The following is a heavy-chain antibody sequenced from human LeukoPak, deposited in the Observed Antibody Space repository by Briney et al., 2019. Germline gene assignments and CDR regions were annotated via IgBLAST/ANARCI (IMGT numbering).Heavy chain of an antibody. V-gene: IGHV1-18*01. J-gene: IGHJ4*02. CDR2: ISGYNGNT. Sequence: EGSVKVSCKASGGTFSSYAISWVRQAPGQGLEWMGWISGYNGNTNYAQKLQGRVTLTTDTSTSTAYMELRSLRSDDTAVYYCARNSGYDYGYWGQGTRVTVSS. CDR1: GGTFSSYA. CDR3: ARNSGYDYGY. D-gene: IGHD5-12*01.